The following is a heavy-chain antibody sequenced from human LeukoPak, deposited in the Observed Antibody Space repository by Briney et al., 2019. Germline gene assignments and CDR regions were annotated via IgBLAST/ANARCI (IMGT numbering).Heavy chain of an antibody. CDR1: GYTFTGYY. V-gene: IGHV1-2*02. Sequence: GASVKVSCKASGYTFTGYYMHWVRQAPGQGLEWMGWINPNSGGTNNAQRFQGRVTMTRDTSISTAYMDMSRLRSDDTAVYYCARADTVSFDYWGQGTLVTVSS. CDR3: ARADTVSFDY. J-gene: IGHJ4*02. CDR2: INPNSGGT. D-gene: IGHD4-17*01.